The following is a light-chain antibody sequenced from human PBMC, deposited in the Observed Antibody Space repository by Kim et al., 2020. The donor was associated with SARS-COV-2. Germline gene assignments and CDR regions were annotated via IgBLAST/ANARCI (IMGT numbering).Light chain of an antibody. V-gene: IGLV3-1*01. CDR1: KLGYKY. CDR3: QAWDSSTYVV. Sequence: VYPGQTARITCSGDKLGYKYACWYQQKPGQSPVLVIYQDSKRPSGIPERFSGSNSGNTATLTLSGTQAMDEADYYCQAWDSSTYVVFGGGTQLTVL. CDR2: QDS. J-gene: IGLJ2*01.